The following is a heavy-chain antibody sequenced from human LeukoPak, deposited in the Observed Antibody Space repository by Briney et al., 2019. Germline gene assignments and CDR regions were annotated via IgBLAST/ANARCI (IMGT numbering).Heavy chain of an antibody. CDR1: GFTFSSYA. CDR3: ARRAVRGGYGSSWFDY. J-gene: IGHJ4*02. V-gene: IGHV3-30-3*01. CDR2: ISYDGSNK. D-gene: IGHD3-10*01. Sequence: PGGSLRLSCAASGFTFSSYAMHWVRQAPGKGLEWVAVISYDGSNKYYADSVKGRFTISRDNSKNTLYLQMNSLRAEDTAVYYRARRAVRGGYGSSWFDYWGQGTLVTVSS.